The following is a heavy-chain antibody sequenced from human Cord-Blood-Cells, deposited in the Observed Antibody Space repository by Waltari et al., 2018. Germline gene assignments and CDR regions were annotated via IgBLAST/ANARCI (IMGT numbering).Heavy chain of an antibody. V-gene: IGHV3-30-3*01. D-gene: IGHD3-22*01. Sequence: QVQLMESGGGVVQPGRSLRLSCAASGFTFSSYATPWVRTAPGKGLEWVAVISYDGSNKYYADSVKGRFTISRDNSKNTLYLQMNSLRAEDTAVYYCARDPYDSSGYYFDYWGQGTLVTVSS. CDR1: GFTFSSYA. J-gene: IGHJ4*02. CDR2: ISYDGSNK. CDR3: ARDPYDSSGYYFDY.